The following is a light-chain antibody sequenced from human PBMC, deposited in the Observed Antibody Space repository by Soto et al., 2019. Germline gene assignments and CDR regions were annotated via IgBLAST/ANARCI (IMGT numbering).Light chain of an antibody. V-gene: IGKV1-39*01. CDR3: QQSHNMPFT. CDR1: QSITNY. CDR2: AAS. J-gene: IGKJ3*01. Sequence: DIQMTQSPSSLSASVGDRVTITCRASQSITNYLNWYQHKPGKAPKLLVYAASSLQRGVPSRFSGSGSGTDFTLTISSLQPEYFATYFCQQSHNMPFTFGPGTKVDIK.